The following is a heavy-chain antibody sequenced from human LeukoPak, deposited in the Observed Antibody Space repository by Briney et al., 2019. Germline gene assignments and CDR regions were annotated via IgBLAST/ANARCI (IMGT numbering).Heavy chain of an antibody. Sequence: GGSLRLSCAASGFNFSSNAMSWVRQAPGKRLEWVSIISDDGVYTYYAESVEGRFTISRDNSKNTLYLQMNSPRAEDTAVYYCAKGTPRDGYNSGYFDYWGQGTLVTVSS. V-gene: IGHV3-23*01. D-gene: IGHD5-24*01. J-gene: IGHJ4*02. CDR2: ISDDGVYT. CDR3: AKGTPRDGYNSGYFDY. CDR1: GFNFSSNA.